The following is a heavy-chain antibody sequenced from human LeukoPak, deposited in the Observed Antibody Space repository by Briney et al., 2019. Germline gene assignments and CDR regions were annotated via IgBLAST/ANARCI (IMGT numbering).Heavy chain of an antibody. Sequence: GGSLRLSCAASGFTFSSYAMSWVRQAPGKGLEWVSAISGSGGSTYYADSVKGRFTISRDNSKNTLYLQMNSLRAEDTAVYHCAKDNWGFYYYYYYMDVWGKGTTVTVSS. CDR2: ISGSGGST. V-gene: IGHV3-23*01. CDR1: GFTFSSYA. J-gene: IGHJ6*03. D-gene: IGHD7-27*01. CDR3: AKDNWGFYYYYYYMDV.